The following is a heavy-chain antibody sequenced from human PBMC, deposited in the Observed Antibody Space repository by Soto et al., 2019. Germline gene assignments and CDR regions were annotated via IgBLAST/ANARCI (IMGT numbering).Heavy chain of an antibody. D-gene: IGHD4-17*01. CDR2: ITPFNGNT. Sequence: ASVKVSCKASGYTFTYRYLHWVRQAPGQALEWMGWITPFNGNTNYAQKFQDRVTITRDRSMSTAYMELSSLRSEDTPMYYCLSSTAQDAFDIWGQGTMVTVSS. CDR1: GYTFTYRY. V-gene: IGHV1-45*02. CDR3: LSSTAQDAFDI. J-gene: IGHJ3*02.